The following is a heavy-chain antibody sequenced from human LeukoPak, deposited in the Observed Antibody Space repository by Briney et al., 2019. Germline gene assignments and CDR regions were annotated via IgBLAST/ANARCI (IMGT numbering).Heavy chain of an antibody. CDR2: IYISGSGST. V-gene: IGHV4-61*02. CDR1: GGSINSGTYY. Sequence: SETLSLTCTVSGGSINSGTYYWTWIRQPAGKGLEWIGRIYISGSGSTNYNPSLKSRVTMSVDTSKNQFSLKLSSVTAADTAVYYCASLNVGSGSYYFPRGYFDYWGQGTLVTVSS. CDR3: ASLNVGSGSYYFPRGYFDY. J-gene: IGHJ4*02. D-gene: IGHD3-10*01.